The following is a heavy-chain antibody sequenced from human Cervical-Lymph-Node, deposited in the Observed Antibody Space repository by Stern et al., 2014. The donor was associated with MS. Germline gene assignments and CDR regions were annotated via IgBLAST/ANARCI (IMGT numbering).Heavy chain of an antibody. D-gene: IGHD3-3*01. CDR1: GFSFSDYY. J-gene: IGHJ4*02. CDR3: ARDAEYDIWSGYFDY. CDR2: IGRSGDNI. V-gene: IGHV3-11*01. Sequence: DQLVESGGGLVKPGGSLTVSCAASGFSFSDYYMTWLRQAPGKGPAWVAHIGRSGDNIYYADSVKGRFTIARDNAKNSLYLQMNSLRAEDTALYYCARDAEYDIWSGYFDYWGPGILVTVSP.